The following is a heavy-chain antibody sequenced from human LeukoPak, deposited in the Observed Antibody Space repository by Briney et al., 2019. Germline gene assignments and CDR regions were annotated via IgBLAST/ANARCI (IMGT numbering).Heavy chain of an antibody. CDR3: ARAQETYYYDSSGSQGFDY. D-gene: IGHD3-22*01. J-gene: IGHJ4*02. CDR2: IYYSGST. Sequence: SETLSLTCTVSGGSISSGGYYWSWIRQYPGKGLEWIGYIYYSGSTYYNPSLKSRVTISVDTSKNQFSLKLSSVTAADTAVYYCARAQETYYYDSSGSQGFDYWGQGTLVTVSS. V-gene: IGHV4-31*03. CDR1: GGSISSGGYY.